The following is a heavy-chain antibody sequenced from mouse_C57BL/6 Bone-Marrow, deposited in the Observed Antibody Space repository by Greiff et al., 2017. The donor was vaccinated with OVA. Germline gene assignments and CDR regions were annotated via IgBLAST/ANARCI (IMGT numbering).Heavy chain of an antibody. CDR2: ISSGSSTI. CDR1: GFTFSDYG. D-gene: IGHD2-3*01. Sequence: EVQVVESGGDLVKPGGSLKLSCAASGFTFSDYGMHWVRQAPEKGLEWVAYISSGSSTIYYADTVKGRFTISRDNAKNTLFLQMTSLRSEDTAMYYCARGDGPYAMDYWGQGTSVTVSS. CDR3: ARGDGPYAMDY. J-gene: IGHJ4*01. V-gene: IGHV5-17*01.